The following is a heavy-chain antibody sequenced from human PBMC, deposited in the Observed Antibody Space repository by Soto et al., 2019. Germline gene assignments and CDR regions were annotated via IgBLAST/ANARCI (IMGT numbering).Heavy chain of an antibody. CDR1: GFTFKESA. Sequence: TGGSLRLSCEASGFTFKESAMNWVRQAPGKGLEWVASISDTGASTWYADSVKGRFTISRDNSKNTLYLQMNSLRAEDTAVYYCAKTNRVPAVSFDYWGQGTLVTVSS. J-gene: IGHJ4*02. CDR3: AKTNRVPAVSFDY. V-gene: IGHV3-23*01. CDR2: ISDTGAST. D-gene: IGHD2-2*01.